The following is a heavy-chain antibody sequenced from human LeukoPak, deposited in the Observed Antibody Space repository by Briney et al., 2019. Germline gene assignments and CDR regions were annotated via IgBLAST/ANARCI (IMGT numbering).Heavy chain of an antibody. J-gene: IGHJ4*02. CDR2: VSWNSGSI. Sequence: GGSLRLSCAASGFPFDDYAMHWVRQAPGKGLEWVSGVSWNSGSIGYAESVKGRFTISRDNAKNSLYLQMNSLRAEDTAVYYCAKPLYGSGTRPFDYWGQGTLVTVSS. V-gene: IGHV3-9*01. CDR1: GFPFDDYA. CDR3: AKPLYGSGTRPFDY. D-gene: IGHD3-10*01.